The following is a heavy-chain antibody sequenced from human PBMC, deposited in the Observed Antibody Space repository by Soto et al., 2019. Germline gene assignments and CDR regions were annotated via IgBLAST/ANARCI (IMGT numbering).Heavy chain of an antibody. CDR2: ISHSGSGT. Sequence: QVQLQQWGAGLLKPSETLSLTCTVYGGSFSGNYWSWIRQPPGMGLEWIGEISHSGSGTNYNQSRKSLVTISVDTSKNQFSLKLSSVTAADTAMYYCERGHLPDGNTFYYDYWGQGTLVTVSS. D-gene: IGHD2-15*01. CDR1: GGSFSGNY. V-gene: IGHV4-34*01. CDR3: ERGHLPDGNTFYYDY. J-gene: IGHJ4*02.